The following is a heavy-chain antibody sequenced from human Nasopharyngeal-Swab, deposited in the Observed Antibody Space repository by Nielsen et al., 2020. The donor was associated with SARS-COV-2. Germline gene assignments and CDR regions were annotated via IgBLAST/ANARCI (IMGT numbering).Heavy chain of an antibody. CDR2: IIPIFGTA. D-gene: IGHD1-26*01. Sequence: SVKVSCKASGGTFSSYAISWVRRAPGQGLEWMGGIIPIFGTANYAQKFQGRVTITADESTSTAYMELSSLRSEDTAVYYCARDPRSFNSGNNTSQWWFDPWGQGTLVTVSS. J-gene: IGHJ5*02. CDR3: ARDPRSFNSGNNTSQWWFDP. V-gene: IGHV1-69*13. CDR1: GGTFSSYA.